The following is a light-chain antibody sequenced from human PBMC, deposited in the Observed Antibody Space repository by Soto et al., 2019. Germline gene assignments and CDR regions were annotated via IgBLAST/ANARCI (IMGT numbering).Light chain of an antibody. CDR1: QTFLYRSNNMNY. CDR2: WAS. J-gene: IGKJ4*01. CDR3: QQYYSSPRT. Sequence: DIVMTQSPDSLAVSLGERATINCKSSQTFLYRSNNMNYLSWYQQKPGQPPKLLIYWASTRESGVPDRFSGSGSGTDFTLTISSLQAEDVAVYYCQQYYSSPRTFGGGTKVDIK. V-gene: IGKV4-1*01.